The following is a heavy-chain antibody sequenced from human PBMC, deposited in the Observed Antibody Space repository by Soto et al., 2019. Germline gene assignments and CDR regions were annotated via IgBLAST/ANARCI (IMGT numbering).Heavy chain of an antibody. CDR2: IYYSGST. CDR1: GGSISSGGYY. CDR3: ARTNLWSPYYFDY. D-gene: IGHD3-16*01. Sequence: QVQLQESGPGLVKPSQTLSLTCTVSGGSISSGGYYWSWIRQHPGKGLEWIGYIYYSGSTYYNPSLKSLVTISVDTSKNQFSLKLSSVTAADTAVYYCARTNLWSPYYFDYWGQGTLVTVSS. J-gene: IGHJ4*02. V-gene: IGHV4-31*01.